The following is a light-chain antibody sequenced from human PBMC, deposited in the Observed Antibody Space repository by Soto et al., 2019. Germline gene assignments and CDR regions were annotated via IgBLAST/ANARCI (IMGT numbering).Light chain of an antibody. CDR1: QTISSW. Sequence: DIQMTQSPSTLSGSVGYRVTITCWASQTISSWLAWYQQKPGKAPKLLIYKASTLKSGVPSRFSGSGSGTEFTLTISSLKTDDFATYYCQHYNSYSEAFGQGTKVDIK. J-gene: IGKJ1*01. CDR2: KAS. CDR3: QHYNSYSEA. V-gene: IGKV1-5*03.